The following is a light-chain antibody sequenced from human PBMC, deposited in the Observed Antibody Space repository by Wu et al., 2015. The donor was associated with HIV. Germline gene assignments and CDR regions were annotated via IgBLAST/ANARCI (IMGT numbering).Light chain of an antibody. V-gene: IGKV1-5*03. CDR3: QQYNSYSSFT. J-gene: IGKJ3*01. CDR2: KTS. Sequence: DIQMTQSPSTLSASVGDRVTITCRASQSINSWLAWYQQKPGKAPKLLIYKTSTLESGVPSRFSGSRSGTEFTLTITCLQPDDFATYYCQQYNSYSSFTFGPGTKVDIK. CDR1: QSINSW.